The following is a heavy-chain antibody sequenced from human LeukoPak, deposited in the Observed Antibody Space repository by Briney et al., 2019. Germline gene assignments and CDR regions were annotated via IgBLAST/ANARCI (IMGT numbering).Heavy chain of an antibody. CDR1: GGSISSYY. CDR3: ARGNVLRYFDWLPSGYYGMDV. J-gene: IGHJ6*02. V-gene: IGHV4-4*07. D-gene: IGHD3-9*01. CDR2: IYTSGST. Sequence: SETLSLTCTVSGGSISSYYWSWIRQPAGKGLEWIGRIYTSGSTNYNPSLKSRVTMSVDTSKNQFSLKLSSVTAADTAVYYCARGNVLRYFDWLPSGYYGMDVWGQGTTVTVSS.